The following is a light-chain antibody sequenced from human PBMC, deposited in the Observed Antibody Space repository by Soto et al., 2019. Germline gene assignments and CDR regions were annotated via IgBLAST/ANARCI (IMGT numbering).Light chain of an antibody. V-gene: IGKV3-11*01. J-gene: IGKJ4*01. CDR1: QSVSSY. CDR2: DAS. Sequence: EIVLTQSPATLSLSPGERATLSCRASQSVSSYLAWYQQKPGQAPRLLIYDASNRATGIPARFSGSGSGTDFTLTISSLEPEEFAVDYCQQRSNWLTFGGGTKVEIK. CDR3: QQRSNWLT.